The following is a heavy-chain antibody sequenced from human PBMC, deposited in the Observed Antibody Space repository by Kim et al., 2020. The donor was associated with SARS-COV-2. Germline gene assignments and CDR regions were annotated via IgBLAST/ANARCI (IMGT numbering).Heavy chain of an antibody. CDR3: ARFWWNYGKYYFDY. J-gene: IGHJ4*02. V-gene: IGHV4-31*03. Sequence: SETLSLTCTVSGGSISSGGYYWSWIRQHPGKGLEWIGYIYYSGSTYYNPSLKSRVTISVDTSKNQFSLKLSSVTAADTAVYYCARFWWNYGKYYFDYWGQGTLVTVSS. D-gene: IGHD1-7*01. CDR1: GGSISSGGYY. CDR2: IYYSGST.